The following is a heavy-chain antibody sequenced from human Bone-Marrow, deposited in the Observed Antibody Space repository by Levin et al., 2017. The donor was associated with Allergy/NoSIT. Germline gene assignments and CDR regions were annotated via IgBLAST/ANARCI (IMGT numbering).Heavy chain of an antibody. CDR1: GYLFTAHH. Sequence: PVASVKVSCKTSGYLFTAHHVHWVRQAPGQGLEWMGWINPNSGATNYAQKFQGKVTMTGDSSISTAYLELSRLRFDDTAVYYCAREWSLYWGTIDFWGQGTLVTVSS. D-gene: IGHD7-27*01. V-gene: IGHV1-2*02. J-gene: IGHJ4*02. CDR2: INPNSGAT. CDR3: AREWSLYWGTIDF.